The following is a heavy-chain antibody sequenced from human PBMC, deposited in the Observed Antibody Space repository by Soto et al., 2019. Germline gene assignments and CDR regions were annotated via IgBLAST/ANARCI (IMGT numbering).Heavy chain of an antibody. V-gene: IGHV3-33*01. J-gene: IGHJ6*02. CDR3: AREEGYDNYGMDV. CDR1: GFTFSNYG. D-gene: IGHD3-9*01. CDR2: IWYDGSNK. Sequence: GGSLRLSCAASGFTFSNYGMHWVRQAPGKGLESVAVIWYDGSNKYYADSVKGRFTISRDNSKNTLYLQMNSLRAEDTAVYYCAREEGYDNYGMDVWGQGTTVTVSS.